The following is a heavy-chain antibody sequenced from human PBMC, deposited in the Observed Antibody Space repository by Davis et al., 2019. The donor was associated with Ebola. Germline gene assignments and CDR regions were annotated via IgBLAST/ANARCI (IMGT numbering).Heavy chain of an antibody. J-gene: IGHJ4*02. CDR2: VSYDGTTA. CDR1: GFTFISYA. V-gene: IGHV3-30-3*01. CDR3: ARDRWLSNSYLDY. D-gene: IGHD3-22*01. Sequence: GGSLRLSCAASGFTFISYAMHWVRQAPGKGLEWVAVVSYDGTTAYYTDSVRGRFTISRDNSKNTLYLQMDSLRPEDTAVYYCARDRWLSNSYLDYWGQGTLVTVSS.